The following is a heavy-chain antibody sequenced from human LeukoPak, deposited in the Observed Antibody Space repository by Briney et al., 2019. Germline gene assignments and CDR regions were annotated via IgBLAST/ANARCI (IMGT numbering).Heavy chain of an antibody. CDR2: IKSKTDGGTT. CDR1: GFTFSNAW. CDR3: TTDSEAWTFDY. D-gene: IGHD3-10*01. V-gene: IGHV3-15*01. J-gene: IGHJ4*02. Sequence: NAGGSLRLSCAASGFTFSNAWMSWVRQAPGKGLEWVGRIKSKTDGGTTDYAAPVKGRFTISRDDSKNTLYLQMNSLKTEDTAVYYCTTDSEAWTFDYWGQGTLVTVSS.